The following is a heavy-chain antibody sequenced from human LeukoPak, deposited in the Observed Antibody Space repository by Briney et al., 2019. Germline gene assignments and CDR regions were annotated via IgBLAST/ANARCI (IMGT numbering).Heavy chain of an antibody. Sequence: PSETLSLTCAVSGGSISSSNWWSWVRRPPGKGLEWIGEIYHSGSTNYNPSLKRRVTISVDKSKNQFSLKLSSVTAADTAVYYCAREGIGYCSSTSCYDLRGMDVWGQGTTVTVSS. V-gene: IGHV4-4*02. J-gene: IGHJ6*02. CDR3: AREGIGYCSSTSCYDLRGMDV. D-gene: IGHD2-2*01. CDR2: IYHSGST. CDR1: GGSISSSNW.